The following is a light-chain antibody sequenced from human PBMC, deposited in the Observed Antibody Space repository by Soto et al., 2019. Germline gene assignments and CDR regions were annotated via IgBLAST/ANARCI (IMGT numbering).Light chain of an antibody. Sequence: DIQMTQSPSSLSASVGDRITITCHSSQFIGNYLNWYQQKPGKAPKLLIYDASSLESGVPSRFSGSGSGTDFTLTIRSLQTEDVATYYCQRCDNARRITFGQGTRLEIK. CDR2: DAS. J-gene: IGKJ5*01. V-gene: IGKV1-39*02. CDR1: QFIGNY. CDR3: QRCDNARRIT.